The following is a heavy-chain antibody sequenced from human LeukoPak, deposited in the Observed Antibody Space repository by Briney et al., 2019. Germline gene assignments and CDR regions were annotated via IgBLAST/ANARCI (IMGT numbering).Heavy chain of an antibody. CDR2: INHSGST. V-gene: IGHV4-34*01. J-gene: IGHJ4*02. CDR1: GGSFSGYY. D-gene: IGHD2-8*01. Sequence: SETLSLTCAVYGGSFSGYYWSWIRQPPGKGLGWIGEINHSGSTNYNPSLKSRVTISVDTSKNQFSLKLNSVTAADTAVYYCARLFPSCTKTTCDFDYWGQGTLVSVSS. CDR3: ARLFPSCTKTTCDFDY.